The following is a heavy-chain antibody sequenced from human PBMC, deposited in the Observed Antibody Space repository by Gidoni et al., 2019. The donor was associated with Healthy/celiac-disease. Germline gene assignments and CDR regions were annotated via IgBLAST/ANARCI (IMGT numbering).Heavy chain of an antibody. CDR3: ARDLSPLGGVFGY. J-gene: IGHJ4*02. CDR1: GFPFSSYE. V-gene: IGHV3-48*03. D-gene: IGHD3-16*01. Sequence: EVQLVESGGGLVQPGGSLRLSCAASGFPFSSYEMNWVRQAPGKGLEWVSYISSSGSTIYYADSVKGRFTISRDNAKNSLYLQMNSLRAEDTAVYYCARDLSPLGGVFGYWGQGTLVTVSS. CDR2: ISSSGSTI.